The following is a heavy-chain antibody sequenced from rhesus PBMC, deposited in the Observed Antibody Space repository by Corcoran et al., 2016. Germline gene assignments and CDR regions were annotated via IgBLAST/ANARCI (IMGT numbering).Heavy chain of an antibody. CDR3: ARDPTYRGFDY. Sequence: QVQLQESGPGLVKPSETLSLTCAVSGGSIRSCYYYLSWIRQPPGKGLEWIGYITYSGSTSYNPSLKSRVTISRDTSKNQFSLKLSSVTAADTAVYYCARDPTYRGFDYWGQGVLVTVSS. CDR1: GGSIRSCYYY. J-gene: IGHJ4*01. V-gene: IGHV4-122*02. CDR2: ITYSGST. D-gene: IGHD5-24*01.